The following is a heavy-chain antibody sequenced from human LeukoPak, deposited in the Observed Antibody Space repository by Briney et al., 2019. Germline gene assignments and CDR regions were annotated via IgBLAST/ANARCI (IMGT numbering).Heavy chain of an antibody. D-gene: IGHD2-2*02. CDR1: GGSISSGDYY. CDR2: IYYGGST. Sequence: SETLSLTCTVSGGSISSGDYYWSWIRQPPGKGLEWIGYIYYGGSTYYNPSLKSRVTISVDTSKNQFSLKLSSVTAADTAVYYCARVRYCSSTSCYTYYYYMDVWGKGTTVTVSS. J-gene: IGHJ6*03. V-gene: IGHV4-30-4*08. CDR3: ARVRYCSSTSCYTYYYYMDV.